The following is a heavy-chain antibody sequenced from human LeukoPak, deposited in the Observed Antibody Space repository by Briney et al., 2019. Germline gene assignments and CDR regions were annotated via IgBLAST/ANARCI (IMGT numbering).Heavy chain of an antibody. CDR3: AKDAHYCSGGSCDSGWFDP. J-gene: IGHJ5*02. CDR2: ISYDGSNK. V-gene: IGHV3-30*18. D-gene: IGHD2-15*01. Sequence: GGSLRLSCAASGFTLSRYSLNWVRQAPGKGLEWVAVISYDGSNKYYADSVKGRFTISRDNSKNTLYLQMNSLRAEDTAVYYCAKDAHYCSGGSCDSGWFDPWGQGTLVTVSS. CDR1: GFTLSRYS.